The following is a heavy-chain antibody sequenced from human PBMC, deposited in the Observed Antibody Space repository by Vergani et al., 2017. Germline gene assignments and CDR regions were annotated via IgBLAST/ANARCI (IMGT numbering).Heavy chain of an antibody. CDR2: ISSNGGST. CDR3: VKGLPTRGSGWGGYFDY. J-gene: IGHJ4*02. CDR1: GFTFSSYD. D-gene: IGHD6-19*01. Sequence: EVQLVESGGGLVQPGGSLRLSCSASGFTFSSYDMHWVRQAPGKGLEYVSAISSNGGSTYYADSVKGRFTISRDNSKNTLYLQMSSLRAEDTAVYYCVKGLPTRGSGWGGYFDYWGQGTLVTVSS. V-gene: IGHV3-64D*09.